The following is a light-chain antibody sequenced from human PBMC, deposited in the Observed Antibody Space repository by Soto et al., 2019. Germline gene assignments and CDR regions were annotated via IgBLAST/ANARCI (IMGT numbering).Light chain of an antibody. Sequence: EIVLTQSPGTLSLSPGERATLSCRASQSVSSTYVAWYQQKSGQAPRLLIYGASSRATGIPDRFSGSGSGTDFTLTISRLEPEDFAVYYCQHYSPSPVTFGQGTRLEIK. CDR1: QSVSSTY. CDR3: QHYSPSPVT. V-gene: IGKV3-20*01. CDR2: GAS. J-gene: IGKJ5*01.